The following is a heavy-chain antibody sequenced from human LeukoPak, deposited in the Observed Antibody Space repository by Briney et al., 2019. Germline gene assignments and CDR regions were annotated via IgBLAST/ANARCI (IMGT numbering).Heavy chain of an antibody. CDR3: ARGILVTVYAAFDY. Sequence: PSETLSLTCTVSGGSISSYYWSWIRQPAGKGLEWIGRIYTSGSTNYNPSLKSRVTMSVDTSKNQFSLELSSVTAADTAVYYCARGILVTVYAAFDYWGQGTLVTVSS. CDR1: GGSISSYY. J-gene: IGHJ4*02. D-gene: IGHD2-8*01. V-gene: IGHV4-4*07. CDR2: IYTSGST.